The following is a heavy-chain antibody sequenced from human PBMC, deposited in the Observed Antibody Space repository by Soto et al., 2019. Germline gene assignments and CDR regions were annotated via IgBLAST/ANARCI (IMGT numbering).Heavy chain of an antibody. CDR1: GYTLTSYG. CDR3: ARDYSGDTAMADYGMDV. D-gene: IGHD5-18*01. Sequence: ASVKVSCKASGYTLTSYGISWVRQAPGQGLEWMGWIGTLKGNTHYAQKLQGRVTMTTDTSTSTVYMELRSLRSDDTAVYYCARDYSGDTAMADYGMDVWGQGTTVTVSS. V-gene: IGHV1-18*04. J-gene: IGHJ6*02. CDR2: IGTLKGNT.